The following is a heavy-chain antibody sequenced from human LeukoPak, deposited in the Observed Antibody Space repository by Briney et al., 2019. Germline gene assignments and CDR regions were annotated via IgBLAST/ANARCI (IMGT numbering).Heavy chain of an antibody. J-gene: IGHJ4*02. D-gene: IGHD5-24*01. CDR1: GGTFRSYA. CDR2: IIPIFGSP. Sequence: ASVKVSCKASGGTFRSYAFNWVRQAPGQGLEWMGGIIPIFGSPNYAQKFQGRVTITTDESTSTGYMELSSLRSEDTAVYYCARADGYTREFDYWGQGTLVTVSS. CDR3: ARADGYTREFDY. V-gene: IGHV1-69*05.